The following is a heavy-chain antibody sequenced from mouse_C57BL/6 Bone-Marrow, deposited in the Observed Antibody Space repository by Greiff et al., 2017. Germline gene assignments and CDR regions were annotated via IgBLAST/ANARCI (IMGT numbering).Heavy chain of an antibody. D-gene: IGHD1-1*01. V-gene: IGHV14-4*01. Sequence: VQLQQPGAELVRPGASVKLSCTASGFNIKDDYMHWVKQRPEQGLEWIGWIDPENGDTEYASKFQGKATITADTSSNTAYLQLSSLTSEDTAVCYCTASELVNTVVAFLIWYCDVWGTGTTVTVSS. CDR3: TASELVNTVVAFLIWYCDV. CDR1: GFNIKDDY. CDR2: IDPENGDT. J-gene: IGHJ1*03.